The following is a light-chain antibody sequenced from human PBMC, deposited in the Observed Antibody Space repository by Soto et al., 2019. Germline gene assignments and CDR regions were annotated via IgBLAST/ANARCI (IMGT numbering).Light chain of an antibody. CDR2: EVS. V-gene: IGLV2-8*01. CDR1: SSDVGGYNY. J-gene: IGLJ3*02. CDR3: SSYAGSNLWV. Sequence: QSVLTQPPSASWSPGQSVTISCTGTSSDVGGYNYVSWYQQHPGKAPKLMIYEVSKRPSGVPDRFSGSKSGNTASLTVSGLQAEDEADYYCSSYAGSNLWVFGGGTQLTVL.